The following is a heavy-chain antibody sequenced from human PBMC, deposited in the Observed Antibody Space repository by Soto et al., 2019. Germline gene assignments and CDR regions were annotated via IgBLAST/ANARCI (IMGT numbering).Heavy chain of an antibody. CDR3: ARGSVGIAAADTNPFDY. CDR2: ISAYNGNT. D-gene: IGHD6-13*01. Sequence: ASVKVSCKASGYTFTSYGISWVRQAPGQGLEWMGWISAYNGNTNYAQKLQGRVTMTTDTSTSTAYMELRSLRSDDTAVYYCARGSVGIAAADTNPFDYWGQGTLVTVSS. V-gene: IGHV1-18*04. CDR1: GYTFTSYG. J-gene: IGHJ4*02.